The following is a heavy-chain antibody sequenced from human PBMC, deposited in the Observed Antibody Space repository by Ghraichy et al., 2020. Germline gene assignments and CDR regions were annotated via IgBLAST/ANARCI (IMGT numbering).Heavy chain of an antibody. Sequence: SETLSLTCTVSGGSIRSQFWSWIRQSPGKGLEWIGYISYTGTTNYSPSLGGRVTISLDTSKNQFSLRLTSVTAADTAVYYCARRGRGYSLYYYGLDVWGPGTSGIVS. CDR2: ISYTGTT. J-gene: IGHJ6*02. V-gene: IGHV4-59*08. CDR1: GGSIRSQF. D-gene: IGHD5-12*01. CDR3: ARRGRGYSLYYYGLDV.